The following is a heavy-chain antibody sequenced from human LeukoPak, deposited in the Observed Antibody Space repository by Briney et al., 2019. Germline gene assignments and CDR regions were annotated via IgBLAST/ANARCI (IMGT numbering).Heavy chain of an antibody. D-gene: IGHD3-3*01. J-gene: IGHJ6*02. CDR2: IYYSGST. CDR3: ARHGDYDFWSGYWPSYGMDV. CDR1: GGSISSYY. V-gene: IGHV4-59*08. Sequence: PSETLSLTCTASGGSISSYYWSWIRQPPGKGLEWIGYIYYSGSTNYNPSLKSRVTISVDTSKNQFSLKLSSVTAADTAVYYCARHGDYDFWSGYWPSYGMDVWGQGTTVTVSS.